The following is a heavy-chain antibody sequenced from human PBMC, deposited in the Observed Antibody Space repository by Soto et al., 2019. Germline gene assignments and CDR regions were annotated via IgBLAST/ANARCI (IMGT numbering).Heavy chain of an antibody. J-gene: IGHJ4*02. V-gene: IGHV3-48*03. D-gene: IGHD5-18*01. CDR1: GFTFSSYE. Sequence: EVQLVESGGGLVQPGGSLRLSCGASGFTFSSYEMNWVRQAPGKGLEWVSNISSSGSTIYYADSVKGRFTISRDNAKNSLYLQMNSLRAEDTTVYYCASIQTVDTPMLRPFDYWGQGTLVTVSS. CDR2: ISSSGSTI. CDR3: ASIQTVDTPMLRPFDY.